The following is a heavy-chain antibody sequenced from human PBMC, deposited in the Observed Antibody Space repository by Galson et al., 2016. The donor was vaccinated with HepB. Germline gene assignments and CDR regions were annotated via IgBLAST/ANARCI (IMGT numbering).Heavy chain of an antibody. Sequence: ETLSLTCTVSGGSISPYYWSWLRQPPGKGLEWVGFLYYSGSTYYNPSLGSRLTISVDTSENQFSLKLTSVTAADTAVYYCARVTSRDGYGMGVWGQGTTVTVSS. CDR3: ARVTSRDGYGMGV. V-gene: IGHV4-59*01. D-gene: IGHD5-24*01. J-gene: IGHJ6*02. CDR2: LYYSGST. CDR1: GGSISPYY.